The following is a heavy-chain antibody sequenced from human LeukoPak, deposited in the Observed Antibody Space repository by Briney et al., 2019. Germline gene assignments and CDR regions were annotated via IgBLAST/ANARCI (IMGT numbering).Heavy chain of an antibody. J-gene: IGHJ5*02. D-gene: IGHD2-2*01. CDR3: ARGGCSSSSCWFDP. CDR2: INPNSGGT. CDR1: GYTFTDYY. V-gene: IGHV1-2*02. Sequence: ASVKVSCKASGYTFTDYYMHWVQQAPGQGLEWMGWINPNSGGTNYAQKFQGRVTMTSDTSISTAYMELSSLRSDDTAVYYCARGGCSSSSCWFDPWGQGTLVTVSS.